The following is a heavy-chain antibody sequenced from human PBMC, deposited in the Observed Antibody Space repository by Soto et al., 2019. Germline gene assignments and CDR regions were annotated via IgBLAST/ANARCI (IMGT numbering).Heavy chain of an antibody. CDR2: IIPIFGTA. Sequence: QVQLVQSGAEVKKPGSSVKVSCKASGGTFSSYAISWVRQAPGHGLEWMGGIIPIFGTANYAQKFQGRVTITADESTSTADMELSSLGDQDTAVYSGARSSGHCRGGSCYEGSYYYYGMDVWGQGTTVTVAS. CDR1: GGTFSSYA. V-gene: IGHV1-69*01. D-gene: IGHD2-15*01. CDR3: ARSSGHCRGGSCYEGSYYYYGMDV. J-gene: IGHJ6*02.